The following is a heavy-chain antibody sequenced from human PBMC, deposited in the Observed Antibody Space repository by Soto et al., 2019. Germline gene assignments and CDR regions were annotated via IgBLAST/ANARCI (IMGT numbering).Heavy chain of an antibody. Sequence: QVQLVQSGAEVKKPGSSVKVSCKASGSTISSYVIAWVRQAPGQSLEWMGGIITITGPANYAQKFQGRLTITADEATSTAYMELSSLRSEDTAVYYCASEYYGSGTYGYYGMDVWGQGTTVTVSS. CDR3: ASEYYGSGTYGYYGMDV. V-gene: IGHV1-69*01. D-gene: IGHD3-10*01. CDR2: IITITGPA. CDR1: GSTISSYV. J-gene: IGHJ6*02.